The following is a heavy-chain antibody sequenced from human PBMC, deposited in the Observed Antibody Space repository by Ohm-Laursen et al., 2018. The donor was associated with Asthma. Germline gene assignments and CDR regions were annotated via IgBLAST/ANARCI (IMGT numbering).Heavy chain of an antibody. CDR2: ISFDGSNK. J-gene: IGHJ3*02. CDR3: ARRDFSGGDPSAAFDI. V-gene: IGHV3-30*03. Sequence: SLRLSCAASGFTFNSYGIHWVRQAPGKGLEWVAVISFDGSNKYYADSVKGRFTISRDNSKNTLYLQMNSLRAEDTAVYYCARRDFSGGDPSAAFDIWGQGTMVTVSS. D-gene: IGHD2-21*02. CDR1: GFTFNSYG.